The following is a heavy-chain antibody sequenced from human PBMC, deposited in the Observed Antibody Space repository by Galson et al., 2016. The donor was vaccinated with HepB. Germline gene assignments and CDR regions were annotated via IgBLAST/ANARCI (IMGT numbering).Heavy chain of an antibody. J-gene: IGHJ4*01. CDR1: RFTFSNYA. V-gene: IGHV3-23*01. Sequence: SLRLSCAASRFTFSNYAMSWVRQAPGKGLEWVSGISNSGGSTYFADSVKGRFTVSRDDSQNTLFLQMNSLRADDTAIYYCAKGKWSWNTHFDYWGHGTLVTVSS. CDR3: AKGKWSWNTHFDY. D-gene: IGHD1/OR15-1a*01. CDR2: ISNSGGST.